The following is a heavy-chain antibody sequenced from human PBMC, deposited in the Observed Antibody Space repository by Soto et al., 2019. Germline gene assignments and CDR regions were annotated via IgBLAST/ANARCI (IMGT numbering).Heavy chain of an antibody. Sequence: QVQLVQSGAEVKKPGSSVKVSCKASGGTFSSYAISWVRQAPGQGLEWMGGIIPIFGTANYAQKFQGRVTITADEATSTAYMELGSLGAEDTAVYYCAREYYYGSGSALGVVAFDIWGQGTMVTVSS. J-gene: IGHJ3*02. CDR2: IIPIFGTA. CDR3: AREYYYGSGSALGVVAFDI. CDR1: GGTFSSYA. V-gene: IGHV1-69*01. D-gene: IGHD3-10*01.